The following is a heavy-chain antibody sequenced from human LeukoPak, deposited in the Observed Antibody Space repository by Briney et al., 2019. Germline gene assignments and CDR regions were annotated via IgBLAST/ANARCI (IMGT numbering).Heavy chain of an antibody. Sequence: ASVKVSCKASGYTFTNYDINWVRQAPGQGLEWMGWMHPNSGNTGYAQKFQGRVTMTRNTSISTAYMELSSLRSEDTAVYYCVGAYSSSWFYYYYGMDVWGQGTTVTVSS. V-gene: IGHV1-8*01. CDR1: GYTFTNYD. J-gene: IGHJ6*02. CDR3: VGAYSSSWFYYYYGMDV. CDR2: MHPNSGNT. D-gene: IGHD6-13*01.